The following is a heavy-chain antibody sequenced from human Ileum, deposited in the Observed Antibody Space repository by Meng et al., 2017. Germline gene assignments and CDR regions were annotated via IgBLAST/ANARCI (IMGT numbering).Heavy chain of an antibody. Sequence: QITLKETGPALVKATQKLTLTCNFSGFSLATSGVSVAWIRQPPGEALECLALIYWDDDKRYSPSLKNRLAITKDTSKNQVVLTMTNMDPMDTGTYYCAHSPQGYFDYWGPGTLVTVSS. CDR3: AHSPQGYFDY. CDR1: GFSLATSGVS. J-gene: IGHJ4*02. V-gene: IGHV2-5*02. CDR2: IYWDDDK.